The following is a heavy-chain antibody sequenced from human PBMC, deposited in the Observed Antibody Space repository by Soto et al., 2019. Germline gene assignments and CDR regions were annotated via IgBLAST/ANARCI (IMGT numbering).Heavy chain of an antibody. D-gene: IGHD6-6*01. CDR1: GYSFTSYW. V-gene: IGHV5-10-1*01. CDR2: IDPSDSYT. J-gene: IGHJ5*02. CDR3: ARSNSIEARLKWFDP. Sequence: GESLKISCKGSGYSFTSYWISWVRQMPGKGLEWMGRIDPSDSYTNYSPSFQGHVTISADKSISTAYLQWSSLKASDTAMYYCARSNSIEARLKWFDPWGQGTLVTVSS.